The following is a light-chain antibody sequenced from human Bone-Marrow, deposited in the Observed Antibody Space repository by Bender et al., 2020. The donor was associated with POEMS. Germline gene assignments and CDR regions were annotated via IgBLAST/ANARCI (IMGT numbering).Light chain of an antibody. CDR3: FSYAGSSTYV. Sequence: QSALTQPASVSGSHGQSITISCTGTSSDVGDYNSVSWYQQHPGKAPILIIYDVTNRPSRVSSRFSGSKSANTASLTISGLQAEDEADYYCFSYAGSSTYVFGTGTKVTVL. CDR2: DVT. V-gene: IGLV2-14*03. CDR1: SSDVGDYNS. J-gene: IGLJ1*01.